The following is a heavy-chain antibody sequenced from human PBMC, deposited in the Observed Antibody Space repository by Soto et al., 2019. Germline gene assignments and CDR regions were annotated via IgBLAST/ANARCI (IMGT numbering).Heavy chain of an antibody. CDR2: TYYRSKWYN. V-gene: IGHV6-1*01. J-gene: IGHJ6*02. Sequence: SQTLSLTCVISGDSVSSNSAAWNWIRQSPSRGLEWLGRTYYRSKWYNDYAVSVKSRITINPDTSKNQFSLQLNSVTPEDTAVYYCARDSAEIAAVHYYYYGMDVWGQGTTVTVSS. D-gene: IGHD6-13*01. CDR1: GDSVSSNSAA. CDR3: ARDSAEIAAVHYYYYGMDV.